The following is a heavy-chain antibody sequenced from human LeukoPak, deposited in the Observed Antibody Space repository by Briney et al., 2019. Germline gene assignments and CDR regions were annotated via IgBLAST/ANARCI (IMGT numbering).Heavy chain of an antibody. D-gene: IGHD3/OR15-3a*01. CDR3: ARSPKDWLLEEAYCFDY. Sequence: PSETLSLTCTVSGGSIGSGSYYWSWIRQPAGKGLEWIGRIYTSGSTNYNPSLKSRVTISVDTSKNQFSLKLRSVTAADTAVYYCARSPKDWLLEEAYCFDYWGQGTLVTVSS. V-gene: IGHV4-61*02. J-gene: IGHJ4*02. CDR1: GGSIGSGSYY. CDR2: IYTSGST.